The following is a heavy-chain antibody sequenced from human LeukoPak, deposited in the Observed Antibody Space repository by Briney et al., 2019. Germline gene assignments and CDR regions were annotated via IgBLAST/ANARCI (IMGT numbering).Heavy chain of an antibody. CDR1: GFTFSNYE. V-gene: IGHV3-48*03. CDR3: ARGGWDAFDI. J-gene: IGHJ3*02. CDR2: ISGSGRTT. Sequence: LTGGSLRPSCAASGFTFSNYEMNWVRQAPGKGLEWVSYISGSGRTTCYADSVKGRFTISRDNAKNSLCLQMNSLRAEDTAVYYCARGGWDAFDIWGQGTTATVSS. D-gene: IGHD2-15*01.